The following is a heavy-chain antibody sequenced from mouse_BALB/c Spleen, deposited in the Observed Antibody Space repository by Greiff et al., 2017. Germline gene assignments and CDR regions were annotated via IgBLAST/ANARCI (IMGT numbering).Heavy chain of an antibody. Sequence: VKLQQPGAELVKPGASVKLSCKASGYTFTSYWMHWVKQRPGQGLEWIGEINPSNGRTNYNEKFKSKATLTVDKSSSTAYMQLSSLTSEDSAVYYCASELLNWGQGTTLTVSS. CDR1: GYTFTSYW. CDR3: ASELLN. V-gene: IGHV1S81*02. J-gene: IGHJ2*01. CDR2: INPSNGRT.